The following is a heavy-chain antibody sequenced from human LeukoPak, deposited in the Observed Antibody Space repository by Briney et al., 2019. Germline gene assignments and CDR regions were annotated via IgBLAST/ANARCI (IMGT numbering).Heavy chain of an antibody. CDR2: ISAYNGNT. V-gene: IGHV1-18*01. Sequence: ASVKVSCKASGYTFTSYGISWVRQAPGQGLEWMGWISAYNGNTNYAQKLQGRVTMTTDTSTSTAYMELRSLGSDDTAVYYCARDPGDMTTVTTLRHDYWGQGTLVTVSS. D-gene: IGHD4-17*01. CDR3: ARDPGDMTTVTTLRHDY. CDR1: GYTFTSYG. J-gene: IGHJ4*02.